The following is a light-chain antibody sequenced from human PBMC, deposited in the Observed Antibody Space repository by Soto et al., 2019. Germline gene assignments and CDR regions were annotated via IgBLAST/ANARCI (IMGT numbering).Light chain of an antibody. CDR3: CSYAGSYTFV. CDR1: SSDVGGYNY. Sequence: QSVLTQPRSVSGSPGQSVTIYCTGTSSDVGGYNYVSWYQQHPGKAPKLMIYDVSKRPSGVPDRLSGSKSGNTASLTISGLQAEDEADYYCCSYAGSYTFVFGTGTKATVL. CDR2: DVS. V-gene: IGLV2-11*01. J-gene: IGLJ1*01.